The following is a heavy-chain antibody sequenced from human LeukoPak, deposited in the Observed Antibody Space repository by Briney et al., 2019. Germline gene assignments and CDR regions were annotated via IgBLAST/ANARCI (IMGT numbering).Heavy chain of an antibody. CDR1: GGSISSYY. CDR2: IYYSGST. D-gene: IGHD3-22*01. Sequence: PSETLSLTCTVSGGSISSYYWSWIRQPPGKGLEWIGYIYYSGSTNYNPSLKSRVTISVDTSKNQFPLKLSSVTAADTAVYYCARYKEDYYDSSGYYSTRDAFDIWGQGTMVTVSS. V-gene: IGHV4-59*08. J-gene: IGHJ3*02. CDR3: ARYKEDYYDSSGYYSTRDAFDI.